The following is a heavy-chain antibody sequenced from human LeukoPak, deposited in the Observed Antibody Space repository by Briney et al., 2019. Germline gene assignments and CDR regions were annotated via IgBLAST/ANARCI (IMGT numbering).Heavy chain of an antibody. CDR3: AREYYDSSGYYGPDY. J-gene: IGHJ4*02. CDR1: GYTFTGYY. CDR2: INPNSGGT. Sequence: SSVKVSGKASGYTFTGYYMQWVRQAPGQGLECMGRINPNSGGTNYAQKFQGRVTMTRDTSISTAYMELSRLRSDDTAVYYCAREYYDSSGYYGPDYWGQGTLVTVSS. D-gene: IGHD3-22*01. V-gene: IGHV1-2*06.